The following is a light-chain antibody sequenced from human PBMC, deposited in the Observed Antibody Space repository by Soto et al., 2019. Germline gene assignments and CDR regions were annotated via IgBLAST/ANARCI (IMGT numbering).Light chain of an antibody. CDR2: EGS. CDR1: GSYVGSYNL. Sequence: QSVLTQPASVSGSPGQSITISCTGTGSYVGSYNLVSLYQQHPGKAPKIMIYEGSKRPSGVSNRFSGSKSGNTASLTISGLQAEDEADYYCCSYAGSSSYVFGTGTKVTVL. CDR3: CSYAGSSSYV. J-gene: IGLJ1*01. V-gene: IGLV2-23*01.